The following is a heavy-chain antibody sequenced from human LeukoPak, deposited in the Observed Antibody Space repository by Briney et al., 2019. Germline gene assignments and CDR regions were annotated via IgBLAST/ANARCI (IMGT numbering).Heavy chain of an antibody. V-gene: IGHV4-34*01. CDR2: INHSGST. Sequence: SETLSLTCAVYGGSFSGYYWRWIRQPPGKGLEWIGEINHSGSTNYNPSLKSRVTISVDTSKNQFSLKLSSVTAADTAVYYCARGNYSSSHHELDYWGQGTLVTVSS. D-gene: IGHD6-13*01. J-gene: IGHJ4*02. CDR3: ARGNYSSSHHELDY. CDR1: GGSFSGYY.